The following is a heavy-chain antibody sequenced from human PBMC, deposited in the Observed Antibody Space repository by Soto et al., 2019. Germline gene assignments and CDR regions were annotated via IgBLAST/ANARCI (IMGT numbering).Heavy chain of an antibody. CDR1: GFTFSSYA. D-gene: IGHD1-7*01. V-gene: IGHV3-23*01. J-gene: IGHJ4*02. Sequence: EVQLLESGGGLVQPGGSLRLSCAASGFTFSSYAMSWVRQAPGKGLEWVSAISGSGGSTYYADSVKGRFTISRDNSKNTLYLQMNSLRAEDTAVYYCAKGGLITGTTKSPEIDYWGQGTLVTVSS. CDR3: AKGGLITGTTKSPEIDY. CDR2: ISGSGGST.